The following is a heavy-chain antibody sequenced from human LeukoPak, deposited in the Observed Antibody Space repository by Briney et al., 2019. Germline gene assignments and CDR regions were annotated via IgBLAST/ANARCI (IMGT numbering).Heavy chain of an antibody. D-gene: IGHD2-21*02. J-gene: IGHJ4*02. CDR1: GFTFSSYS. V-gene: IGHV3-48*04. CDR3: ARDPPDAIVVVTDDY. Sequence: GGSLRLSCAASGFTFSSYSMNWVRQAPGKGLEWVSYISSSSSTIYYADSVKGRFTISRDNAKNSLYLQMNSLRAEDTAVYYCARDPPDAIVVVTDDYWGQGTLVTVSS. CDR2: ISSSSSTI.